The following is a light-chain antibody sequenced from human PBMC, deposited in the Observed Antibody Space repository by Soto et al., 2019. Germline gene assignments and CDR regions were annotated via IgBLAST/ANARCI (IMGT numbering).Light chain of an antibody. J-gene: IGKJ2*01. CDR3: QHYNTWFYT. CDR1: QSVNSN. CDR2: GAS. V-gene: IGKV3-15*01. Sequence: EIVMTQSPATLSVSPGERATLSCRASQSVNSNLAWYQQKPGQAPRLLIYGASTRVAGIPARFSGSGSGTEFSLTISSLQSEDFAVYYCQHYNTWFYTFGQGTKLEIK.